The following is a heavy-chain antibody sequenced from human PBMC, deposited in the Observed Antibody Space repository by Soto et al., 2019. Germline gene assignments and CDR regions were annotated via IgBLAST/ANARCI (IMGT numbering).Heavy chain of an antibody. CDR2: ISNTGSTI. J-gene: IGHJ4*02. D-gene: IGHD4-4*01. V-gene: IGHV3-11*01. CDR3: ARDYSNSGFDY. Sequence: GGSLRLSCAVSGFTFSDYYMSWFCQAPGKGLEWVSYISNTGSTIYYADSVKGRFTISRDNAKNSLYLQMNSLRAEDTAVFYCARDYSNSGFDYWGRGTLVTVSS. CDR1: GFTFSDYY.